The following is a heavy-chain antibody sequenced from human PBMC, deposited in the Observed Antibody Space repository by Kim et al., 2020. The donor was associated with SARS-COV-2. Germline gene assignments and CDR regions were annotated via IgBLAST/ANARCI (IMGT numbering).Heavy chain of an antibody. CDR1: GGTFSSYA. J-gene: IGHJ5*02. CDR2: IIPIFGTA. D-gene: IGHD4-17*01. V-gene: IGHV1-69*13. CDR3: ARRSRRTYGDYPFDP. Sequence: SVKVSCKASGGTFSSYAISWVRQAPGQGLEWMGGIIPIFGTANYAQKFQGRVTITADESTSTAYMELSSLRSEDTAVYYCARRSRRTYGDYPFDPWGQGTLVTVSS.